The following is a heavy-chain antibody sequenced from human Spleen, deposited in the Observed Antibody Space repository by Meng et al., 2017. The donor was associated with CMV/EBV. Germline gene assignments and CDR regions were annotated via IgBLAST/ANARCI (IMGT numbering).Heavy chain of an antibody. CDR2: IYYSGST. Sequence: GSLRLSCTVSGGSISSSSYYWGWIRQPPGKGLEWIGSIYYSGSTYYNPSLKSRVTISVDTSKNQFSLNLNSVTAADTAVYYCAAEYYYYDMDVWGQGTTVTVSS. CDR1: GGSISSSSYY. V-gene: IGHV4-39*07. CDR3: AAEYYYYDMDV. J-gene: IGHJ6*02.